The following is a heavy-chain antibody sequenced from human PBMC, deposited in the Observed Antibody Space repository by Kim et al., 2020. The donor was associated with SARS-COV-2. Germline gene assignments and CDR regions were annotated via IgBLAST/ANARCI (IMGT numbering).Heavy chain of an antibody. D-gene: IGHD2-2*02. CDR1: GYTFTSYA. V-gene: IGHV7-4-1*02. CDR2: INTNTGNP. CDR3: ASRDEIVVVPAALPAPYYYYGMDV. J-gene: IGHJ6*02. Sequence: ASVKVSCKASGYTFTSYAMNWVRQAPGQGLEWMGWINTNTGNPTYAQGFTGRFVFSLDTSVSTAYLQISSLKAEDTAVYYCASRDEIVVVPAALPAPYYYYGMDVWGQGTTVTVSS.